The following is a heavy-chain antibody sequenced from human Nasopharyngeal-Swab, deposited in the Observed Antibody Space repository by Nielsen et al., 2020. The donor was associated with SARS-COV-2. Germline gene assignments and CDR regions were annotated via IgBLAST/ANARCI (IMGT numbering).Heavy chain of an antibody. CDR2: SNAGNGNT. Sequence: ASVKVSCKASGYTFTSYAMHWVRQAPGQRLEWRGWSNAGNGNTKYSQKFQGRVTITRDTSASTAYMELSSLRSEDTAVYYCARGIAAAGTLDYWGQGTLVTVSS. D-gene: IGHD6-13*01. CDR1: GYTFTSYA. J-gene: IGHJ4*02. CDR3: ARGIAAAGTLDY. V-gene: IGHV1-3*01.